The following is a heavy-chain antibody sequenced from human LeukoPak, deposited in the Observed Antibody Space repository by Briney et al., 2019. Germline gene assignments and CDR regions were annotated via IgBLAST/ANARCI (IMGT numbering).Heavy chain of an antibody. CDR1: GFTVSSNY. D-gene: IGHD5-18*01. CDR2: IYKDGRT. Sequence: GGSLRLSCAASGFTVSSNYMSWVRQAPGKGLERVSIIYKDGRTYYADSVKGRFTISRDNSRNMLYLQMNSLRAEDTAVYYCARDVNSYAHCGHWGQGTLVTVSS. CDR3: ARDVNSYAHCGH. J-gene: IGHJ4*02. V-gene: IGHV3-53*01.